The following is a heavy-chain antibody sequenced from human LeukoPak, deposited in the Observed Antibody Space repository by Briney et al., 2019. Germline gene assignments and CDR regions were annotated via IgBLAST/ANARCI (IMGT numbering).Heavy chain of an antibody. J-gene: IGHJ4*02. CDR3: ARAICPYYDSSGYYPRGAKILDY. CDR1: GGSFSGYY. V-gene: IGHV4-34*01. Sequence: ASETLSLTCAVYGGSFSGYYWSWIRQPPGKGLEWIGEINHSGSTNYNPSLKSRDTISVDTSKNQLSMKLSSLTAADTAVYYSARAICPYYDSSGYYPRGAKILDYWGQGTLVTVSS. CDR2: INHSGST. D-gene: IGHD3-22*01.